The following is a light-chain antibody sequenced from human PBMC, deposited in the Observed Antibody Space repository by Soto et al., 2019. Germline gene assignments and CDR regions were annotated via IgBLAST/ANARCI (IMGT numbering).Light chain of an antibody. CDR2: HAS. Sequence: EIVLTQSPGTLSLSPGEVVTLSCRASQSVRRSFLAWYQQKHGQPPRLLIYHASSRATGIPDRFSGSGSGTDFTLTISRLEPEELAVYYCQQYGTSPQTFGQGTKLDI. J-gene: IGKJ2*01. CDR1: QSVRRSF. V-gene: IGKV3-20*01. CDR3: QQYGTSPQT.